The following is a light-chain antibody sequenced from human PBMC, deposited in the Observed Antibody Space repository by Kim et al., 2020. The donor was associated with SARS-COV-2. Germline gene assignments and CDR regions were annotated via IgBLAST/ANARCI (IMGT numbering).Light chain of an antibody. CDR2: CAS. CDR1: QRVGSS. V-gene: IGKV3-15*01. Sequence: SPGGQTALSCRAGQRVGSSLAWYQQKPGQGPRLLISCASTRATGSPARFSGSRSGTAVTLTISSLQSEDFAVYYCWQYNSWPPLTFGGGTKVDIK. CDR3: WQYNSWPPLT. J-gene: IGKJ4*01.